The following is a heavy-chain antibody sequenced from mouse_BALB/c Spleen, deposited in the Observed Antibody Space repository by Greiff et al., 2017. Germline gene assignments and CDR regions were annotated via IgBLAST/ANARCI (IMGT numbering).Heavy chain of an antibody. CDR3: ARFDYHYAMDY. CDR2: IYPGNVNT. CDR1: GYTFTSYY. V-gene: IGHV1S56*01. J-gene: IGHJ4*01. D-gene: IGHD2-4*01. Sequence: VQLQQSGPELVKPGASVRISCKASGYTFTSYYIHWVKQRPGQGLEWIGWIYPGNVNTKYNEKFKGKATLTADKSSSTAYMQLSSLTSEDSAVYFCARFDYHYAMDYWGQGTSVTVSS.